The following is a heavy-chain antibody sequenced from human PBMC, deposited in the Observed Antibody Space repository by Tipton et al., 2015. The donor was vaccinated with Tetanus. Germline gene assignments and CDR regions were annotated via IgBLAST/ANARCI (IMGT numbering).Heavy chain of an antibody. CDR2: IDYSGNP. CDR3: ARDCSTAECHTRGLDV. V-gene: IGHV4-61*01. J-gene: IGHJ6*02. CDR1: GGSISSSRNY. D-gene: IGHD2-21*02. Sequence: TLSLTCTVSGGSISSSRNYWSWIRQPPGKGPEWLGHIDYSGNPNYNSSLKGRATISLNTPKNQFSLKLTSVTAADTAVYYCARDCSTAECHTRGLDVWGQGTTVTVSS.